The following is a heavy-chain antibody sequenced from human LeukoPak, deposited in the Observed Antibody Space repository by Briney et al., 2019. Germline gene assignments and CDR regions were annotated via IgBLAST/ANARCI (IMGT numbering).Heavy chain of an antibody. V-gene: IGHV4-30-4*01. CDR3: ARVRPTAYRIDS. D-gene: IGHD3-16*01. CDR2: IYYSGST. J-gene: IGHJ4*02. Sequence: PSETLSLTCTVSGGPISNGDYYWSWIRQPPGKGLEWIGNIYYSGSTYYNPSLKSRLTISVDTSKNQFSLKLDSVTAADTAVYYCARVRPTAYRIDSWGQGTLVTVSS. CDR1: GGPISNGDYY.